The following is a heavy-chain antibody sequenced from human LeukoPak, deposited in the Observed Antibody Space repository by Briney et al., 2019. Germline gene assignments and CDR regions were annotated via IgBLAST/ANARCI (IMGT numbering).Heavy chain of an antibody. Sequence: PSETLSLACTVPGGSISSSSYYWGWIRQPPGKGLEWIGSIYYSGSTYYNPSLESRVTISVDTSKNQFSLRLSSVTAADTAVYYCARDSGSHEPPHSFDYWGQGTLVTVSS. D-gene: IGHD1-26*01. CDR2: IYYSGST. J-gene: IGHJ4*02. CDR3: ARDSGSHEPPHSFDY. V-gene: IGHV4-39*07. CDR1: GGSISSSSYY.